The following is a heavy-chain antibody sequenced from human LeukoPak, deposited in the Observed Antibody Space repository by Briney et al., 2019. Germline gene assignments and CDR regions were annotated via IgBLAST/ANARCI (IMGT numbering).Heavy chain of an antibody. D-gene: IGHD3-9*01. V-gene: IGHV4-34*01. CDR3: AREVGPRYFDWLPLFN. Sequence: SETLSLTCAVYGGSFSGYYWSWIRQPPGKGLEWIGEINHSGSTNYNPSLKSRVTISVDKSKNQFSLKLSSVTAADTAVYYCAREVGPRYFDWLPLFNWGQGTLVTVSS. CDR1: GGSFSGYY. J-gene: IGHJ4*02. CDR2: INHSGST.